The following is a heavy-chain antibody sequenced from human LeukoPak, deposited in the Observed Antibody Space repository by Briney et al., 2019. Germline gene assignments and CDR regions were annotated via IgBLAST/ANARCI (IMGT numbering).Heavy chain of an antibody. D-gene: IGHD1-26*01. Sequence: SETLSLTCTVSGGSISSSSYYWGWIRQPPGKGLEWIGSIYYSGNTYYNPSLKSRVTISVDTSKNQFSLKVSSVIAEDTAVYYCAKDLGEGIVGTFDYWGQGTLVTVSS. V-gene: IGHV4-39*02. CDR3: AKDLGEGIVGTFDY. CDR1: GGSISSSSYY. CDR2: IYYSGNT. J-gene: IGHJ4*02.